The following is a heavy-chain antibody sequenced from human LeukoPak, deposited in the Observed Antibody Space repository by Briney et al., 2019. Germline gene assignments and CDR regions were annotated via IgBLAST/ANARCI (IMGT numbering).Heavy chain of an antibody. CDR3: AKKPTTVITYYFDY. J-gene: IGHJ4*02. V-gene: IGHV3-23*01. CDR1: GFTFSSYG. D-gene: IGHD4-11*01. CDR2: ISGSGGST. Sequence: GGSLRLSCAASGFTFSSYGMSWVRQAPGKGLEWVSGISGSGGSTYYADSVKGRFTISRDNSKNTLYLQMNSLRAEDTAVYYCAKKPTTVITYYFDYWGQGTLVTVSS.